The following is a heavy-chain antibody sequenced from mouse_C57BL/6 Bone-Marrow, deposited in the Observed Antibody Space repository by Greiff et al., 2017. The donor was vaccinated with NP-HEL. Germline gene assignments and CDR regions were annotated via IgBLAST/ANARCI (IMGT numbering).Heavy chain of an antibody. D-gene: IGHD4-1*01. Sequence: QVQLKESGAELVRPGASVKLSCKASGYTFTDYYINWVTQRPGQGLEWIARIYPGSGNTYYNEKFKGKATLTAEKSSSTAYMQLSSLTSEDSAVYFCARKLGSDYWGQVTTLTVSS. V-gene: IGHV1-76*01. CDR2: IYPGSGNT. CDR1: GYTFTDYY. J-gene: IGHJ2*01. CDR3: ARKLGSDY.